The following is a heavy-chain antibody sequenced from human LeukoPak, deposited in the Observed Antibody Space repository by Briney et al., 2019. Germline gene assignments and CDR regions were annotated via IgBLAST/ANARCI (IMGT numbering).Heavy chain of an antibody. CDR2: IYYSGST. CDR1: GGSISSYY. CDR3: ARGRRVVVAVTMRTGGWFDP. D-gene: IGHD2-15*01. V-gene: IGHV4-59*01. J-gene: IGHJ5*02. Sequence: SETLSLTCTVSGGSISSYYWSWIRQPPGKGLEWIGYIYYSGSTNYNPSLKSRVTISVDTSKNQFSLKLSSVTAADTAVYYCARGRRVVVAVTMRTGGWFDPWGQGTLVTVSS.